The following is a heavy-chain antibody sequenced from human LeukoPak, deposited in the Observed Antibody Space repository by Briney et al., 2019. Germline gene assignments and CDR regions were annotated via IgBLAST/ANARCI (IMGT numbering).Heavy chain of an antibody. J-gene: IGHJ5*02. CDR2: IYYSGST. CDR3: ARQYNGDYWGNRFDP. CDR1: GASLSSSSNC. V-gene: IGHV4-39*01. Sequence: NPSETRSPTGTVAGASLSSSSNCWGWTRQPPGKGLEWIGSIYYSGSTYYNPSLKCPVTRSVDTSKTRFSQMLSCVTAADTAVYYCARQYNGDYWGNRFDPWGQGTLVTVSS. D-gene: IGHD4-17*01.